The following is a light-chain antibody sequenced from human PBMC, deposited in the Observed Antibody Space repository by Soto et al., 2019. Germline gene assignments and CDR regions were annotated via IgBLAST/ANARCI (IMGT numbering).Light chain of an antibody. CDR3: SSYTSRPTLFV. V-gene: IGLV2-14*01. Sequence: QSVLTQPASVSGSPGQSITISCTGTSSDVGDYNYVSWYQQHPGKVPKLIIFEVSIRPSGVSVRFSGSKSGNTASLTISGLQTEDEADYYCSSYTSRPTLFVFGSGTKVTVL. CDR1: SSDVGDYNY. CDR2: EVS. J-gene: IGLJ1*01.